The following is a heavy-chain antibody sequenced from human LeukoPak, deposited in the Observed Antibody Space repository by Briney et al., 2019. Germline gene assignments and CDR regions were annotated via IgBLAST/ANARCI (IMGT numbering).Heavy chain of an antibody. CDR1: GGSISSSSYY. V-gene: IGHV4-39*07. D-gene: IGHD5-18*01. CDR2: IYYSGST. J-gene: IGHJ6*03. Sequence: SETLSLICTVSGGSISSSSYYWGWIRQPPGKGLEWIGSIYYSGSTYYNPSLKSRVTISVDTSKNQFSLKLSSVTAADTAVYYCARDTWDTAMVWFDYYYMDVWGKGTTVTVSS. CDR3: ARDTWDTAMVWFDYYYMDV.